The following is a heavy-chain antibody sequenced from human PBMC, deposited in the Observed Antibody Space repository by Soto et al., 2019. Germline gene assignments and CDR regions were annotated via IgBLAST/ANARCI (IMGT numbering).Heavy chain of an antibody. D-gene: IGHD2-15*01. CDR2: ISAYNGNT. Sequence: QVQLVQSGAEVKKPGASVKVSCKASGYTFTSYGISWVRQAPGQGLEWMGWISAYNGNTNYAQKLQGRVTMTTDTSTSTAYMELRSLRSDDTAVYYCARDRYCSGGSCYSDPSRFDPWGQGTLVTVSS. CDR1: GYTFTSYG. J-gene: IGHJ5*02. CDR3: ARDRYCSGGSCYSDPSRFDP. V-gene: IGHV1-18*01.